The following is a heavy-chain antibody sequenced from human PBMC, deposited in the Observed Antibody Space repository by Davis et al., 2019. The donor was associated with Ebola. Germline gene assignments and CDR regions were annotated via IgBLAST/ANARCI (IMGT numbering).Heavy chain of an antibody. CDR1: GVSFNDYY. CDR3: ARQGRNYYYYGMDV. CDR2: IYYSGST. Sequence: MPSETLSLTCAVYGVSFNDYYWTCFRQPPGKGLEWIGSIYYSGSTYYNPSLKSRVTISVDTSKNQFSLKLSSVTAADTAVYYCARQGRNYYYYGMDVWGKGTTVTVSS. V-gene: IGHV4-34*01. J-gene: IGHJ6*04.